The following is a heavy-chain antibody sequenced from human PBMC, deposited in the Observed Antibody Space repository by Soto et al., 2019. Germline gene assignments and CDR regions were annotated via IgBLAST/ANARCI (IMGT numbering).Heavy chain of an antibody. Sequence: ASVKVSCKATAYTFTSYSLYWVRQARGQGLEWMGIITPSSGGTRFSQRFQDRVTMTRDTSTGTIYMDLRGLTFEDTAVYYCASSVSTKTAPIDYWGQGTLVTVSS. CDR2: ITPSSGGT. J-gene: IGHJ4*02. CDR1: AYTFTSYS. V-gene: IGHV1-46*01. CDR3: ASSVSTKTAPIDY. D-gene: IGHD4-17*01.